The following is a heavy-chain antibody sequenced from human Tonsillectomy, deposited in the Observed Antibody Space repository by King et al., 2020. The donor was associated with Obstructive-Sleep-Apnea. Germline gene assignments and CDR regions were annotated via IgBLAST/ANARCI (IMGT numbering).Heavy chain of an antibody. V-gene: IGHV4-39*07. CDR1: GGSISSIGYY. J-gene: IGHJ4*02. D-gene: IGHD1-26*01. CDR2: IYYSGST. CDR3: VSYSWRYTLGEYYFDY. Sequence: QLQESGPGLVKPSETLSLTCTVSGGSISSIGYYWGWIRQPPGKGLEWIGNIYYSGSTYYNPSLKSRVTVSMDTSKNQFSLKLRSVTAADTAVYYCVSYSWRYTLGEYYFDYWGQGTLVTVSS.